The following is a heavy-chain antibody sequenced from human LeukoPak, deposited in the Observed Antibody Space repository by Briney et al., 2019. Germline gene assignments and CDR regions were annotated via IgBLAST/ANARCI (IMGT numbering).Heavy chain of an antibody. CDR2: ISSSSSTI. CDR3: AREGTLNYGDPHFDY. CDR1: GFTFSSYS. J-gene: IGHJ4*02. V-gene: IGHV3-48*01. Sequence: GGSLRLSCAASGFTFSSYSMNWVRQAPGKGLEWVSYISSSSSTIYYADSVKGRFTISRDNAKNSLYLQMNSLRAEDTAVYYCAREGTLNYGDPHFDYWGQGTLVTVSS. D-gene: IGHD4-17*01.